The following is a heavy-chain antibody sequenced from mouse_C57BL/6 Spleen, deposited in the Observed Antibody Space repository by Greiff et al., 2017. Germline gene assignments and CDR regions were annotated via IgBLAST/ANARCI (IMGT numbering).Heavy chain of an antibody. CDR3: ARRISNGYYWYFDG. J-gene: IGHJ1*03. CDR1: GFTFSDYG. D-gene: IGHD2-2*01. Sequence: EVHLVESGGGLVQPGGSLKLSCAASGFTFSDYGMAWARQAPRKGPEWVAFISNLAYSIYYADTVTGRFTISRENAKNTLYLAMSSLRSEDTAMYYGARRISNGYYWYFDGWGTGTTVTVSS. V-gene: IGHV5-15*01. CDR2: ISNLAYSI.